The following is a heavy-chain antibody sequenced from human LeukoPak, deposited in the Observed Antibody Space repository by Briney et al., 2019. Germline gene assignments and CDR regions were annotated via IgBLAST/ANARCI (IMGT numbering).Heavy chain of an antibody. Sequence: ASVKLSCKACGYTFTGYYMHWVRQAPGQGLEWMGWINPNSGGTNYAQKFQGRVTMTRDTSISTAYMELSRLRSDDTAVYYCARVLGYCSGGSCYSYFDYWGQGTLVTVSS. J-gene: IGHJ4*02. CDR2: INPNSGGT. CDR1: GYTFTGYY. D-gene: IGHD2-15*01. CDR3: ARVLGYCSGGSCYSYFDY. V-gene: IGHV1-2*02.